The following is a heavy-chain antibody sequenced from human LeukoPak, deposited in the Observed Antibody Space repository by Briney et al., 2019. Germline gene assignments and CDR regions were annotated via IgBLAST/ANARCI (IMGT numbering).Heavy chain of an antibody. CDR3: ARGGYDILTGYYKVYYFDY. J-gene: IGHJ4*02. V-gene: IGHV1-8*03. D-gene: IGHD3-9*01. CDR1: GYTFTSYD. Sequence: ASVKVSCKASGYTFTSYDINWVRQATGQGLECLGWMNPNSGNTGYAQKFQGRVTITRNTSISTAYMELSSLRSEDTAVYYCARGGYDILTGYYKVYYFDYWGQGTLVTVSS. CDR2: MNPNSGNT.